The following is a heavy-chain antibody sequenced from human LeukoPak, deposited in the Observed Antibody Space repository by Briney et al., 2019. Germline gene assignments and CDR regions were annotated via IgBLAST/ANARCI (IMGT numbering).Heavy chain of an antibody. Sequence: ASVKVSCKTSGYTFTDYYMHWVRQAPGQGLEWMGRINLRSGGTNYAQKFQGRVTVPRDTSISTVYMELSRLRSDDTAVYYCRLVTMGDYWGQGTLVTVSS. V-gene: IGHV1-2*06. J-gene: IGHJ4*02. CDR2: INLRSGGT. CDR1: GYTFTDYY. D-gene: IGHD4-23*01. CDR3: RLVTMGDY.